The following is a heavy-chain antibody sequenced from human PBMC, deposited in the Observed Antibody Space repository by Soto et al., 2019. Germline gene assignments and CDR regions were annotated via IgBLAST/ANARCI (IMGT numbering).Heavy chain of an antibody. D-gene: IGHD6-13*01. V-gene: IGHV1-24*01. CDR3: ATSVRAAAWYYYYGMDV. J-gene: IGHJ6*02. CDR1: GHTLTELS. CDR2: FDPEDGET. Sequence: ASVKVSCKVSGHTLTELSMHWVRQAPGKGLEWMGGFDPEDGETIYAQKFQGRVTMTEDTSTDTAYMELSSLRSEDTAVYYCATSVRAAAWYYYYGMDVWGQGTTVTVSS.